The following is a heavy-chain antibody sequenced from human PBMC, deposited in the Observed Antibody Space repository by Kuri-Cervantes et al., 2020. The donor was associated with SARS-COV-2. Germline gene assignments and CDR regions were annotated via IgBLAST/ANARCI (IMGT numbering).Heavy chain of an antibody. D-gene: IGHD6-6*01. CDR1: GFPFDDFS. J-gene: IGHJ6*02. CDR3: ARDVEQLVLVPLDGMDV. Sequence: GGSLRLSCAASGFPFDDFSMHWVRQAPGKGLEWVSRINSDGRSTSYADSVKGRFTISRDNAKNTLYLQMNSLRAEDTAVYYCARDVEQLVLVPLDGMDVWGQGTTVTVSS. CDR2: INSDGRST. V-gene: IGHV3-74*01.